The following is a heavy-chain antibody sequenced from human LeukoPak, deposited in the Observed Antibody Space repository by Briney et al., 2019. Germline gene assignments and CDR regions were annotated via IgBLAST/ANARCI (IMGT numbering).Heavy chain of an antibody. D-gene: IGHD3-10*01. CDR3: ARQKWITMVRGVINWFDP. CDR1: GGSISSYY. Sequence: PSETLSLTCTVSGGSISSYYWSWIRQPAGKGLEWIGRIYTSGSTYYNPSLKSRVTISVDTSKSQFFLKLSSVTAADTAVYYCARQKWITMVRGVINWFDPWGQGTLVTVSS. J-gene: IGHJ5*02. V-gene: IGHV4-4*07. CDR2: IYTSGST.